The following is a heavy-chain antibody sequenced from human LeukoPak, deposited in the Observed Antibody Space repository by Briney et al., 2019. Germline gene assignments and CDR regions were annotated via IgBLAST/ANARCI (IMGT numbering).Heavy chain of an antibody. CDR2: IGIRGDT. Sequence: GGSLRLSCAASGFTFIDYDMHWVRQVIGKGLEWVSAIGIRGDTHYSGSVEGRFTISRENAESSLYLQMNSLRAEDTAVYYCARGWIQLSGIDDFDYCGQGTLVTVSS. CDR1: GFTFIDYD. D-gene: IGHD5-24*01. V-gene: IGHV3-13*01. J-gene: IGHJ4*02. CDR3: ARGWIQLSGIDDFDY.